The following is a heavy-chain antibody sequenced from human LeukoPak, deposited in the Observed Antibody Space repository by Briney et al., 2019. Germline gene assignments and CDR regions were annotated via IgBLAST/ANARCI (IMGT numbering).Heavy chain of an antibody. V-gene: IGHV4-31*03. Sequence: PSQTLSLTCTVSGGSISSGGYYWSWIRQHPGKGLEWIGYIYYSGSTYYNPSLKSRVTISVDTSKNQFSLKLSSVTAADTAVYYCARRAAAAYYYYYGMDVWGQGTTVTVSS. CDR3: ARRAAAAYYYYYGMDV. CDR1: GGSISSGGYY. D-gene: IGHD6-13*01. CDR2: IYYSGST. J-gene: IGHJ6*02.